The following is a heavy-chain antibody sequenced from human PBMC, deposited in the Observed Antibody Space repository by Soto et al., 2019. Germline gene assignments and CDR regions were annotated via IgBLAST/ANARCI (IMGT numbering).Heavy chain of an antibody. CDR3: GRDFSDFWSGFYL. CDR1: GFNFDSYS. Sequence: EAQLVESGGGLVQPGGSLRLACAASGFNFDSYSMSWVRQSPGGGLEWISFNSSSGGTKYYAVSVKGRISISRDHGMNSLFLQIKSLRGEDTAVYFWGRDFSDFWSGFYLWGQGALVTVSS. J-gene: IGHJ4*02. V-gene: IGHV3-48*01. CDR2: NSSSGGTK. D-gene: IGHD3-3*01.